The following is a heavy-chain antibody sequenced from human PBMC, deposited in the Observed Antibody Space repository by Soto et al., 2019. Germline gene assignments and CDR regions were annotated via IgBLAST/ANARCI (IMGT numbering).Heavy chain of an antibody. CDR3: AKWYYDILPCYRKSHAFDI. V-gene: IGHV3-23*01. CDR2: ISGSGGST. D-gene: IGHD3-9*01. CDR1: GFTFSSYA. J-gene: IGHJ3*02. Sequence: EVKLLESGGGLVQPGGSLRLSCAASGFTFSSYAMSWVRQAPGKGLECVSAISGSGGSTYYADSVKGRFTISRDNYKNTRYLQMNSLRAEDTAVYYCAKWYYDILPCYRKSHAFDIWGQGTMVTVSS.